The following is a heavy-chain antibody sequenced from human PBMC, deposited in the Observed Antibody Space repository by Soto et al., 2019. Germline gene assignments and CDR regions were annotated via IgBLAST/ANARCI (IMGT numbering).Heavy chain of an antibody. CDR3: AKDLGGVDTWNDFDY. CDR1: GFTLRSYA. CDR2: IGVSGGLT. D-gene: IGHD1-1*01. Sequence: GGSLRLSCAASGFTLRSYAMSWVRQAPGKGLEWVSAIGVSGGLTYYVDSVKGRFTISRDNSQNTLYLQMNSLRAEDTAVYYCAKDLGGVDTWNDFDYWGQGTLVTVSS. V-gene: IGHV3-23*01. J-gene: IGHJ4*02.